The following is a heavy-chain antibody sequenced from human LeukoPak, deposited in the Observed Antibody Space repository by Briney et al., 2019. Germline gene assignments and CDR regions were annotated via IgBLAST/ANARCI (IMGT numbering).Heavy chain of an antibody. J-gene: IGHJ6*02. V-gene: IGHV1-69*04. D-gene: IGHD2-2*01. CDR3: ARGSVVPAATRYYYYGMDV. CDR2: IIPIFGIA. CDR1: GGTFSSYA. Sequence: GASVKVSCKASGGTFSSYAISWVRQAPGQGLEWMGRIIPIFGIANYAQKFQGRVTITADKSTSTAYMELSSLRSEDTAVYYCARGSVVPAATRYYYYGMDVWGQGTTVTVSS.